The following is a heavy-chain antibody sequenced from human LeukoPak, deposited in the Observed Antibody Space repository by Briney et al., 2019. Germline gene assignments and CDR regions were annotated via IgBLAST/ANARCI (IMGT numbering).Heavy chain of an antibody. CDR2: IYYSGST. CDR3: ARDTPSYDFWSGYGMDV. Sequence: SETLSLTCTVSGGSISSYYWNWIRQPPGKGLEWIGYIYYSGSTNYNPSLKSRVTISVDTSKNQFSLKLSSVTAADTAVYYCARDTPSYDFWSGYGMDVWGQGTTVTVSS. D-gene: IGHD3-3*01. CDR1: GGSISSYY. J-gene: IGHJ6*02. V-gene: IGHV4-59*01.